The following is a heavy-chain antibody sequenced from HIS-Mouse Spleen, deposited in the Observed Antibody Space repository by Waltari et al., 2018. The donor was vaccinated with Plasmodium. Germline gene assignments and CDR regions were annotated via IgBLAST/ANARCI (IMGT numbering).Heavy chain of an antibody. Sequence: EVQLVESGGGLVQPGGSLSLSCAASGFTFSSYWRSWGRQAPGKGLEWVANIKQDGSEKYYVDSVKGRFTISRDNAKNSLYLQMNSLRAEDTAVYYCASSWYWYFDLWGRCTLVTVSS. CDR2: IKQDGSEK. CDR3: ASSWYWYFDL. V-gene: IGHV3-7*01. D-gene: IGHD6-13*01. J-gene: IGHJ2*01. CDR1: GFTFSSYW.